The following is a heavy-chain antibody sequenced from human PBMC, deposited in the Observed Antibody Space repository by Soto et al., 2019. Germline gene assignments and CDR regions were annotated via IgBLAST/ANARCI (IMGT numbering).Heavy chain of an antibody. D-gene: IGHD6-19*01. CDR2: IQSDGSST. J-gene: IGHJ4*02. V-gene: IGHV3-74*01. CDR1: GFTLSSYW. CDR3: AREKALAGTTFDY. Sequence: EVQLVESGGGSVQPGGSLRLSCAASGFTLSSYWMHWVRQAPGMGLVWVSRIQSDGSSTDYADSVKGRFTISRDNAKNTLYLQMDSLRVEDTAVYYCAREKALAGTTFDYWGQGTLVTVSS.